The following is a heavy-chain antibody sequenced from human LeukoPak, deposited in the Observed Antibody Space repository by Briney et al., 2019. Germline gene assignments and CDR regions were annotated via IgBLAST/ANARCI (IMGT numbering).Heavy chain of an antibody. Sequence: GGSLRLSCAASGFTFSRYWMHWVRQAPGKGLEWVSAISGSGDTTHYADSVKGRFTISRDNSKNTLYLQMNSLRAEDTAIYYCVREVPRFDYWGQGTLVTVSS. V-gene: IGHV3-23*01. J-gene: IGHJ4*02. CDR1: GFTFSRYW. CDR2: ISGSGDTT. D-gene: IGHD1-26*01. CDR3: VREVPRFDY.